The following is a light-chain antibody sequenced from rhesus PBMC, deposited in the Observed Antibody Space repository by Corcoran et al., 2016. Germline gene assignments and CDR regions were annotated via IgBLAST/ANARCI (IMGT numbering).Light chain of an antibody. CDR2: DAY. J-gene: IGKJ4*01. CDR1: QGISSY. V-gene: IGKV1-28*03. Sequence: DIQMTQSPSSLSASVGDSVTITCRASQGISSYLNWFQQKPGKAPKLLICDAYSLESGVPSRFSGSGSGTDFTLTSSSLPPENFAVYYCLQHNSYPLTCGGGTKVEIK. CDR3: LQHNSYPLT.